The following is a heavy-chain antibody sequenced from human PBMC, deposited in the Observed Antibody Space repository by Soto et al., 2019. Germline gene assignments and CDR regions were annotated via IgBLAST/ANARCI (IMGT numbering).Heavy chain of an antibody. CDR3: VRDIVVVVAATSYYYGMDV. J-gene: IGHJ6*02. Sequence: QVQLQESGPGLVKPSQTLSLTCTVSGGSISSGDYYWSWIRQPPGKGLEWIGYIYYSGSTYYNPSLKSRVTISVDTSKNQFSLKLSSVTAADTAVYYCVRDIVVVVAATSYYYGMDVWGQGTTVTVSS. CDR2: IYYSGST. CDR1: GGSISSGDYY. D-gene: IGHD2-15*01. V-gene: IGHV4-30-4*01.